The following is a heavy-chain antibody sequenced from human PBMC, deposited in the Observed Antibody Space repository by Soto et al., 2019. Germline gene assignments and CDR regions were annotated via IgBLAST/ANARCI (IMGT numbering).Heavy chain of an antibody. CDR3: ARDLDAYHPALGK. CDR2: ISSSGSYI. CDR1: GFTFSSYS. J-gene: IGHJ4*02. D-gene: IGHD3-3*01. Sequence: PGGSLRLSCAASGFTFSSYSMNWVRQAPGKGLEWVSSISSSGSYINYGDSVKGRFTIARDTAENSVYLQMNSLRAEDTAVYYCARDLDAYHPALGKWGQGTPVTVSS. V-gene: IGHV3-21*01.